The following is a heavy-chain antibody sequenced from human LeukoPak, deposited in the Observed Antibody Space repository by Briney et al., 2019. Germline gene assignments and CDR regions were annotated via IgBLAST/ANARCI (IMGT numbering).Heavy chain of an antibody. CDR1: GGAIISDNFY. CDR2: INYSGTT. J-gene: IGHJ4*02. CDR3: GRLFDS. Sequence: SETLSLTCTVSGGAIISDNFYWGWVRQPPGKGLEWVGSINYSGTTYYNPSLRSRLSISVDTSRTQFFLRLNSVTAADTAVYYCGRLFDSWGQGILVSVSS. V-gene: IGHV4-39*01.